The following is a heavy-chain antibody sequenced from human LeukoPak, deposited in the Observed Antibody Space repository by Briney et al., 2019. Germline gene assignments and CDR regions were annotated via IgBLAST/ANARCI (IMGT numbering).Heavy chain of an antibody. CDR3: ARDRCSSRSCYLTITQKGYFDL. D-gene: IGHD2-2*01. CDR2: IRSKANSYAT. CDR1: GFTFSGSA. Sequence: GGSLRLSCAASGFTFSGSAMHWVRQASGKGLEWVGRIRSKANSYATAYAASVKGRFTISRDDSKNTAYLQMNSLKTEDTAVYYCARDRCSSRSCYLTITQKGYFDLWGRGTVVTVSS. V-gene: IGHV3-73*01. J-gene: IGHJ2*01.